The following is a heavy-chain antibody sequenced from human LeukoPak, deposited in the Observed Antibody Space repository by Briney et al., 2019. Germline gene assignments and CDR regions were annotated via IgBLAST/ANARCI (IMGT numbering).Heavy chain of an antibody. CDR1: GFTLSTNA. CDR3: AKDVGKWESLHFFDY. V-gene: IGHV3-23*01. D-gene: IGHD1-26*01. J-gene: IGHJ4*02. Sequence: GGSLRLSCLTSGFTLSTNAMSWVRQAPGKGLEWISGISGSGASTYYADSVKGRFTVSRDDSRNTLYLQMNSLRGDDTAVYYCAKDVGKWESLHFFDYWGQGTLVTVSS. CDR2: ISGSGAST.